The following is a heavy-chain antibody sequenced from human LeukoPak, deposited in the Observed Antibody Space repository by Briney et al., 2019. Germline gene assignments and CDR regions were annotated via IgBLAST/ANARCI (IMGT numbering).Heavy chain of an antibody. CDR2: ISSSSSYI. CDR3: ARGRITIFGVAAI. D-gene: IGHD3-3*01. J-gene: IGHJ4*02. V-gene: IGHV3-21*01. Sequence: KPGGSLRLSCAASGFTFSSYSMNWVRQAPGKGLEWVSSISSSSSYIYYADSVKGRFTISRDNAKNSLYLQMNSLRAEDTAVYYCARGRITIFGVAAIWGQGTLLTVSS. CDR1: GFTFSSYS.